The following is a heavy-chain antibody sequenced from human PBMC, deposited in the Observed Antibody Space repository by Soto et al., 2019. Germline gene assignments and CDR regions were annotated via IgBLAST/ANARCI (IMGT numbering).Heavy chain of an antibody. CDR2: MNPNSGNT. Sequence: GPSVRVSCKASGYTFTSYDINWVRQATGQGLEGRGWMNPNSGNTGYAQKCQGRVTMTRNTSISTAYMELSSLRSEDTAVYYCARAPRFDFWSGLSWFDPWGQGTLVTVSS. CDR1: GYTFTSYD. D-gene: IGHD3-3*01. V-gene: IGHV1-8*01. J-gene: IGHJ5*02. CDR3: ARAPRFDFWSGLSWFDP.